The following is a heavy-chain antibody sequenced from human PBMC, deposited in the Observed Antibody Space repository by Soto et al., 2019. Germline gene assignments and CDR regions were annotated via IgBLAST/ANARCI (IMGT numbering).Heavy chain of an antibody. CDR1: GDTFTSYD. CDR2: VNPTSGNT. J-gene: IGHJ3*02. Sequence: ASVKVSCKASGDTFTSYDINWVRQATGQGLEWMGWVNPTSGNTGYAQKFTGRATMTRNTSIRTAYMELSSLRSEDTAVYYCGAVFGADAFDIWGQGTMVTVSS. CDR3: GAVFGADAFDI. D-gene: IGHD3-10*02. V-gene: IGHV1-8*02.